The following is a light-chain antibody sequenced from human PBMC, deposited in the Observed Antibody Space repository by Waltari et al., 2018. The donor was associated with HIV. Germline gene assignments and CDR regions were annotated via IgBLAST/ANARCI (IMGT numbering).Light chain of an antibody. CDR1: NSDVGGYTS. Sequence: QSALPQPPSASGSPGQSVTISCTGTNSDVGGYTSVSWYQQHPGKAPQVMIYEVSKRPSGVPDRFSGSKSGNTASLTVSGLQADDEADYYCSSYAGRNNVVFGGGTKLTVL. CDR3: SSYAGRNNVV. J-gene: IGLJ2*01. V-gene: IGLV2-8*01. CDR2: EVS.